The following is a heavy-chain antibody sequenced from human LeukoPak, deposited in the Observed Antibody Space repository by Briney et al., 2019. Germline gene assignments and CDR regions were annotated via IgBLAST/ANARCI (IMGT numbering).Heavy chain of an antibody. J-gene: IGHJ4*02. CDR1: GFSFSSYG. Sequence: GGSLRLSCEASGFSFSSYGMHWVRQAPSKGLEWLAIVSYDGSSAYYADSVKGRFTISRDNSKNTVFLQMNSLRPEDTAVFYCAKERMGIWGGFDCWGQGTLVTVSS. D-gene: IGHD3-16*01. CDR2: VSYDGSSA. CDR3: AKERMGIWGGFDC. V-gene: IGHV3-30*18.